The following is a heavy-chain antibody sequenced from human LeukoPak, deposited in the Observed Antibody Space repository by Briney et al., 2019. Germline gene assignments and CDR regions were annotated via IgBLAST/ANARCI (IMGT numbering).Heavy chain of an antibody. Sequence: SETLSLTCAVYGGSFSGYYWSWIRQPPGKGLEWIGEINHSGSTNYNPSLKSRVTISVDTSKNQFSLKLSSVTAADTAVYYCARGRGRVVVAATRRLYGMDVWGQGTTVTVSS. CDR3: ARGRGRVVVAATRRLYGMDV. CDR1: GGSFSGYY. D-gene: IGHD2-15*01. V-gene: IGHV4-34*01. J-gene: IGHJ6*02. CDR2: INHSGST.